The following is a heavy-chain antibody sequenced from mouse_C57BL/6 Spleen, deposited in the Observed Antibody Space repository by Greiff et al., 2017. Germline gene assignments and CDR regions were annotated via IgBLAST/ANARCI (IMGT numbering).Heavy chain of an antibody. CDR2: INPNYGTT. D-gene: IGHD3-3*01. J-gene: IGHJ3*01. Sequence: EVQGVESGPELVKPGASVKISCKASGYSFTDYNMNWVKQSNGKSLEWIGVINPNYGTTSYNQKFKGKATLTVDQSSSTAYMQLKSRTSEDSAVYYGGGGGDGGFAYWGQGTLVTVSA. V-gene: IGHV1-39*01. CDR3: GGGGDGGFAY. CDR1: GYSFTDYN.